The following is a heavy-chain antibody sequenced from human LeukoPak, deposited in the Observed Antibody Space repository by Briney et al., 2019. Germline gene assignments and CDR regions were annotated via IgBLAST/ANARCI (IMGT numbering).Heavy chain of an antibody. CDR1: GFTFSSYE. V-gene: IGHV3-48*03. Sequence: SGGSLRLSCAASGFTFSSYEMNWVRQPPGKGLEGVSYISSSGSTIYYADSVKGRLTISRDNAKNSLYLQMNSLRAEDTAVYYCAESRNGMVDYWGQGTLVTVSS. CDR3: AESRNGMVDY. CDR2: ISSSGSTI. D-gene: IGHD4-11*01. J-gene: IGHJ4*02.